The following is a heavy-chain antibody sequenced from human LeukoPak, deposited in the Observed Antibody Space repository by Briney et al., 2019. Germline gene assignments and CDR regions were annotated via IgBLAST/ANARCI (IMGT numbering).Heavy chain of an antibody. V-gene: IGHV3-11*04. CDR1: GFTFSDYY. D-gene: IGHD3-22*01. J-gene: IGHJ3*02. CDR3: ARDLDAMIVHI. Sequence: SGGSPRLSCAASGFTFSDYYMSWIRQAPGKGLEWVSYISSSGSTIYYADSVKGRFTISRDNAKNSLYLQMNSLRAEDTAVYYCARDLDAMIVHIWGQGTMVTVSS. CDR2: ISSSGSTI.